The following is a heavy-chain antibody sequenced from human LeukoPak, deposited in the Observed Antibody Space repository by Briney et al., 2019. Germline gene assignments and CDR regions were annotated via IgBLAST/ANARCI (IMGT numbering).Heavy chain of an antibody. J-gene: IGHJ6*04. Sequence: ASVKVSCKASGYTFTTYAMNWVRQAPGQGLEWMGWINTNTGNPTYAQGFTGRFVFSLDTSVNTAYLQISSLKAEDTAVYYCAKNQLWFGGKMDVWGKGTTVTVSS. CDR2: INTNTGNP. V-gene: IGHV7-4-1*02. CDR1: GYTFTTYA. D-gene: IGHD3-10*01. CDR3: AKNQLWFGGKMDV.